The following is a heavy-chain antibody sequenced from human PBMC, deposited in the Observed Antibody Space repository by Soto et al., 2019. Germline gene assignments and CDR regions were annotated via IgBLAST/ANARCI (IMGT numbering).Heavy chain of an antibody. V-gene: IGHV4-34*01. J-gene: IGHJ6*02. Sequence: QVQLHQWGAGLLQPSETLSLTCAIDGGSFTGYYWSWIRQAPGEGLEWLGEINHGGATNVHPSLKSRIRISMDASKNQVSVNLSSVTAADTAIYFCARGRLHLAPGTRLRYYAMDVWGQGTTVIISS. CDR3: ARGRLHLAPGTRLRYYAMDV. CDR2: INHGGAT. CDR1: GGSFTGYY. D-gene: IGHD4-4*01.